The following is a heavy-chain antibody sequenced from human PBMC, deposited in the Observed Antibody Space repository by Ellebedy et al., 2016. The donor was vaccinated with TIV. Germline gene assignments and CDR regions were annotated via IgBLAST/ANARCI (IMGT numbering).Heavy chain of an antibody. D-gene: IGHD3-3*01. Sequence: SETLSLXXSVSGGSISGYYWSWIRQSPGKGLEWIGYIYDSGSTNYNPSLKSRVTISVDTSKNHFSLNLNSLTAADTAVYYCAGGFHDSWEVLKDWGQGTLVTVPS. CDR1: GGSISGYY. CDR2: IYDSGST. CDR3: AGGFHDSWEVLKD. J-gene: IGHJ4*02. V-gene: IGHV4-4*08.